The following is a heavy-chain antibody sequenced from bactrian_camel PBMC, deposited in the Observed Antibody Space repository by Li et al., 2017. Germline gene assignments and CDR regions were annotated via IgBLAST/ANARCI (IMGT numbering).Heavy chain of an antibody. CDR3: AAGTRIIVGDYCDGITN. CDR1: GYSSSRHC. Sequence: VQLVESGGGSVQAGGSLRLSCTHFGYSSSRHCMGWFRQAPGKAREGIAGIRRDGDEYYADSVKGRFTISRDNAKNLIYLQMNSLTPDDTAMYYCAAGTRIIVGDYCDGITNWGQGTQVTVS. D-gene: IGHD4*01. CDR2: IRRDGDE. V-gene: IGHV3S31*01. J-gene: IGHJ4*01.